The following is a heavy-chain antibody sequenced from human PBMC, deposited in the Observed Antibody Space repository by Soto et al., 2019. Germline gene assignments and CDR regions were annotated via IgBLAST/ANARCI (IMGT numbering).Heavy chain of an antibody. CDR3: ARGPDTRFDP. CDR2: MKPNSGNT. Sequence: ASVKVSCKGSGYTFTSYDINWVRQATGQGLEWKGWMKPNSGNTGYAQKFQGRVTMTRNTSISKAYMELSSLRSDDTAVYYCARGPDTRFDPWGQGTLVTVSS. CDR1: GYTFTSYD. J-gene: IGHJ5*02. V-gene: IGHV1-8*01.